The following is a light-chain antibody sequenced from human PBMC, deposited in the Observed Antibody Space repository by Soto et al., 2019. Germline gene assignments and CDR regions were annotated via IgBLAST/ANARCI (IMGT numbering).Light chain of an antibody. CDR3: QQYDNYPLT. CDR1: QSVRSW. J-gene: IGKJ4*01. CDR2: DAS. V-gene: IGKV1-5*01. Sequence: IHMTQSPATLSASVGDRVTITCRASQSVRSWLAWYQQKPGTAPKLLIFDASRLESGVPSRFSGSASGTEFTLTISSLQPDDFATYYCQQYDNYPLTFGGGTQGGYQ.